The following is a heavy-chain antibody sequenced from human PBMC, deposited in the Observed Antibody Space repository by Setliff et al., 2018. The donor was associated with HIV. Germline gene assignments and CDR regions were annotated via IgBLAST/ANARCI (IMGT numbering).Heavy chain of an antibody. CDR2: IKQDGSEK. CDR3: ARNRAVTTPYDAFHI. V-gene: IGHV3-7*05. CDR1: GFTFSTYC. Sequence: GGSLRLSCAASGFTFSTYCMSWVRQAPGKGLEWVANIKQDGSEKYYVDSVKGRFTISRDNAKNSLYLQMNSLRVEDTAVYYCARNRAVTTPYDAFHIWGQGTMVTVSS. J-gene: IGHJ3*02. D-gene: IGHD4-17*01.